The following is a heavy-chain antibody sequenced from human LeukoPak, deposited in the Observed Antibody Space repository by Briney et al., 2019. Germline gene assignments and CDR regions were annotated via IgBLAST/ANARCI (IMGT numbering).Heavy chain of an antibody. D-gene: IGHD2-2*01. CDR3: AKVLKGYCSSTSCYLFDY. CDR2: ISGSGGST. J-gene: IGHJ4*02. Sequence: PGGSLRLSCAASGFTFSSYAMSWVRQAPGKGLEWVSAISGSGGSTYYADSVKGRFTISRDNSKNTLYLQMNSLRAEDTAVYYCAKVLKGYCSSTSCYLFDYWGQGTLVTVSS. V-gene: IGHV3-23*01. CDR1: GFTFSSYA.